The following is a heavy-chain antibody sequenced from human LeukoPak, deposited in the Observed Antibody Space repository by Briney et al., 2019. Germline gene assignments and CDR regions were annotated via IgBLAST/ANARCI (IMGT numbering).Heavy chain of an antibody. CDR3: AKNVGVVRNTVAPTDY. V-gene: IGHV3-30*18. Sequence: GGSLRLSCAASGFTFSSYGMHWVRQAPGKGLEWVAVISYDGSNKYYADSVKGRFTISRDNSKNTLYLQMNSLRAEDTVVYYCAKNVGVVRNTVAPTDYWGQGTLVTVSS. CDR1: GFTFSSYG. J-gene: IGHJ4*02. CDR2: ISYDGSNK. D-gene: IGHD3-3*01.